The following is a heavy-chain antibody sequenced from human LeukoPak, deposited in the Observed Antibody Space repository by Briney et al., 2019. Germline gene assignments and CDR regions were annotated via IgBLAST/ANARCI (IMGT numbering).Heavy chain of an antibody. V-gene: IGHV4-34*01. Sequence: SETLSLTCAVYGGSFSGYYWSWIRQPPGKGLEWIGEINHGGSTNYNPSLKSRATISVDTSKNQFSLKLSSVTAADTAVYYCARGLQRRREMATRSGYWGQGTLVTVSS. D-gene: IGHD5-24*01. CDR2: INHGGST. J-gene: IGHJ4*02. CDR1: GGSFSGYY. CDR3: ARGLQRRREMATRSGY.